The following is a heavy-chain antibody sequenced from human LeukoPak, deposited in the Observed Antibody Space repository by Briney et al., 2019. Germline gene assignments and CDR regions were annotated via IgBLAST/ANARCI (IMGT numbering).Heavy chain of an antibody. J-gene: IGHJ6*03. CDR1: GYSFTSYW. CDR2: IYPGDSDT. V-gene: IGHV5-51*01. Sequence: GESLKISCKGSGYSFTSYWIGWVRQMPGKGLEWMGIIYPGDSDTRYSPSFQGQVTISADKSISTAYLQWSSLKASDTAMYYCARHVAAGTAVYYYYYMDVWGKGTTVTVSS. CDR3: ARHVAAGTAVYYYYYMDV. D-gene: IGHD6-13*01.